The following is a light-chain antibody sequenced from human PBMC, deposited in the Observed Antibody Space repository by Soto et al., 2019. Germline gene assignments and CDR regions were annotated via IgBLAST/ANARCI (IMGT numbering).Light chain of an antibody. CDR2: GAS. CDR1: QSVSNN. V-gene: IGKV3-15*01. J-gene: IGKJ3*01. Sequence: EIVMTQSPATLSVSPGESATLSCRASQSVSNNLTWYQQKPGQPPRLLIYGASTRATGVPGRFSGSGSGTEVTLTITSLQSEDFAVYWCQQYNNWPLTFGPGTKVDIK. CDR3: QQYNNWPLT.